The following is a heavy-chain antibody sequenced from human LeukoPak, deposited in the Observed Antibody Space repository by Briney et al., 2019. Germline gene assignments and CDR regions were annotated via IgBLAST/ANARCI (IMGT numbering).Heavy chain of an antibody. CDR3: ARAGYSSGWYPLLDY. Sequence: ASVKVSCKASGYTFTCYGISWVRQAPGQGLEWMGWISAYNGNTNYAQKLQGRVTMTTDTSTSTAYMELRSLRSDDTAVYYCARAGYSSGWYPLLDYWGQGTLVTVSS. D-gene: IGHD6-19*01. V-gene: IGHV1-18*01. CDR1: GYTFTCYG. J-gene: IGHJ4*02. CDR2: ISAYNGNT.